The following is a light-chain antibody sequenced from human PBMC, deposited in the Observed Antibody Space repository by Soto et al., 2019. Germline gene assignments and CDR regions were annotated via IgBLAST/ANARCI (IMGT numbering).Light chain of an antibody. V-gene: IGKV1-39*01. CDR3: QQRSNWPVS. Sequence: DLQMTQSPSSLSASLGDRVTITCRASQSIYSYLNWYKRRPGRAPKLVIYGASKRATGIPARFSGIGSGTEFTLTINSLKPEDSEIYYCQQRSNWPVSFGGGTKVDI. CDR1: QSIYSY. CDR2: GAS. J-gene: IGKJ4*01.